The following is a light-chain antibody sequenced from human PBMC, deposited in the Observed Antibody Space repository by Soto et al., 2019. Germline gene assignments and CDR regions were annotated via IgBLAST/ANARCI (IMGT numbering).Light chain of an antibody. V-gene: IGKV3-15*01. CDR2: GAS. Sequence: IVMTQSPATLSVSPGDRATISCRASQSVSSNLAWYQQKPAQAPRLLINGASTRATGIPARFSGSGSGTDFTLTISRLEPEDSAVYYCQQRHMLPITFGQGTRLEN. J-gene: IGKJ5*01. CDR1: QSVSSN. CDR3: QQRHMLPIT.